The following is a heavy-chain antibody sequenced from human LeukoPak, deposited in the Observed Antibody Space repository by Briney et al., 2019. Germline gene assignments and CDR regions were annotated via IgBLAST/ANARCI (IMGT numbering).Heavy chain of an antibody. CDR2: ISGSGGST. J-gene: IGHJ4*02. V-gene: IGHV3-23*01. D-gene: IGHD4-17*01. CDR1: GFTFSSYA. Sequence: PSGGSLRLSCAASGFTFSSYAMSWVRQAPGKGLEWVSAISGSGGSTYYADSVKGRFTISRDNSKNSLYLQMNSLRVEDTAVYYCARPRGYGDYGPDYWGQGTLVTVSS. CDR3: ARPRGYGDYGPDY.